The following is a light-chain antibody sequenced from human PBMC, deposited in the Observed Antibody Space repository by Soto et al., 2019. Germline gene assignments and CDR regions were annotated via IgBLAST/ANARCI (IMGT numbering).Light chain of an antibody. J-gene: IGKJ5*01. CDR1: QTVRNNF. CDR3: QQRSNWPRIT. Sequence: EIVLTQSPDTLSLSPGERATLSCRASQTVRNNFLAWYQQKPGQAPSLLISDASNRATGIPDRFSGSGSGTDFTLTINSLEPEDFALYYCQQRSNWPRITFGQGTRLEIK. V-gene: IGKV3D-20*02. CDR2: DAS.